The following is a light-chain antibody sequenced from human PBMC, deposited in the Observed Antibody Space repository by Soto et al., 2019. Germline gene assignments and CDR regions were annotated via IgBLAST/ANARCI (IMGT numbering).Light chain of an antibody. V-gene: IGLV1-36*01. CDR1: SSNIGHNA. Sequence: QSVLTQPPSVSEAPRQRVTISCSGSSSNIGHNAVSWYQKLPGKAPKLLIYHDDLLPSGVSDRFSGSKSGTSASLAISGLQSEDEADYYCAAWDDSLTGVVFGEGTKPPS. J-gene: IGLJ2*01. CDR2: HDD. CDR3: AAWDDSLTGVV.